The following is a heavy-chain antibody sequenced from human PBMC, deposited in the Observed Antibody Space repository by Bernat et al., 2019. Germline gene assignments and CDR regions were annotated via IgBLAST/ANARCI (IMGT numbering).Heavy chain of an antibody. CDR1: GFTFSSYA. CDR3: ATSGASGAFDI. CDR2: ISYDGSNK. V-gene: IGHV3-30*07. Sequence: QVQLVESGGGVVQPGRSLRLSCAASGFTFSSYAMHWVRQAPGKGLEWVAVISYDGSNKYYADSVKGRFTISRDNSKNTLYLQMNSLRAEDTAVYYCATSGASGAFDIWGQGTMVTVSS. D-gene: IGHD3-10*01. J-gene: IGHJ3*02.